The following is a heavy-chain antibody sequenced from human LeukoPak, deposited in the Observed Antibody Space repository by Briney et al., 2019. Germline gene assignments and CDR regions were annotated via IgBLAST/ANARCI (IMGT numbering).Heavy chain of an antibody. Sequence: ASVKVSCKASGYAFTSYYMHWVRQAPGQGLEWMGIINPSGGSTSYAQKFQGRVTMTRDTSTSTVYMELSSLRSEDTAVFYCARARGYSSGLVKGDNYGMDVWGQGTTVTVSS. CDR3: ARARGYSSGLVKGDNYGMDV. CDR1: GYAFTSYY. V-gene: IGHV1-46*01. CDR2: INPSGGST. D-gene: IGHD5-18*01. J-gene: IGHJ6*02.